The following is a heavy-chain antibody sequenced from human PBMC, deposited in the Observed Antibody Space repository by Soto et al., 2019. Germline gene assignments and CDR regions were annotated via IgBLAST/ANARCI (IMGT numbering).Heavy chain of an antibody. CDR2: IYYSGRT. V-gene: IGHV4-59*01. Sequence: SETLSLTCTVSGGSISSYYWSWIRQPPGKGLEWIGYIYYSGRTNYNPSLKSRVTISVDTSKNQFSLKLSSVTAADTAVYYCARGYCSSTICYIWDNWFDPWGQGTRVTVSS. J-gene: IGHJ5*02. CDR3: ARGYCSSTICYIWDNWFDP. CDR1: GGSISSYY. D-gene: IGHD2-2*02.